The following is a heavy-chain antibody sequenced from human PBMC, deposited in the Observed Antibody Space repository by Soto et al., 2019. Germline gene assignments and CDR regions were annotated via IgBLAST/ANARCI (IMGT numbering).Heavy chain of an antibody. CDR2: IHSDGSST. V-gene: IGHV3-74*01. CDR1: GFTFSYYW. Sequence: EVQLVESGGGLVRPGGSLRLSCAASGFTFSYYWMHWVRQAPGKGLVWVSRIHSDGSSTTYADFVKGRFIISRDNARNTVDLQRNRVRVEETAVYYCARGDRGAFDLWGQGTVVTVSS. D-gene: IGHD1-26*01. CDR3: ARGDRGAFDL. J-gene: IGHJ3*01.